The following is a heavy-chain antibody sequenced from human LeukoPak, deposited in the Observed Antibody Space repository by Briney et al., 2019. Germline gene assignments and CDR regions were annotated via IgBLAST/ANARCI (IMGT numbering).Heavy chain of an antibody. D-gene: IGHD4-11*01. Sequence: NPGGSLRLSCAPSGFIFSDYYMSWMRQAPGKGLEWLSYIDGSSSRTNYADPVKGRFTISRENVKNALYLQMNSLRAEDTAVYFCARRGTDYCTPSSCHPNWFAPWGQGTQVTVSS. V-gene: IGHV3-11*03. CDR1: GFIFSDYY. CDR2: IDGSSSRT. J-gene: IGHJ5*02. CDR3: ARRGTDYCTPSSCHPNWFAP.